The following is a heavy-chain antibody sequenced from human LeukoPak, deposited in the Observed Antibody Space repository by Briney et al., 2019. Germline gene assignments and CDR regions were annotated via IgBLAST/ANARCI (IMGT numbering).Heavy chain of an antibody. J-gene: IGHJ4*02. CDR3: ARPLNPRDCSGGSCPFDY. V-gene: IGHV4-39*07. CDR2: IYYSGST. CDR1: GGSISSSSYY. D-gene: IGHD2-15*01. Sequence: SETLSLTCTVSGGSISSSSYYWGWIRQPPGKGLEWIGSIYYSGSTYYNPSLKSRITMSVDTSKNQFSLKLSSVTAADTAVYYCARPLNPRDCSGGSCPFDYWGQGTLVTVSS.